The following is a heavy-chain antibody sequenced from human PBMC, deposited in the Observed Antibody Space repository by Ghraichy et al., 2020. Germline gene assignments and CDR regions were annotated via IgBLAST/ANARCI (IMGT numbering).Heavy chain of an antibody. J-gene: IGHJ6*02. CDR3: ARATIRDGMDV. Sequence: SETLSLTCAVYGGSFSNYYWTWIRQPPGKGLEWIGEINHSGRTNYNPSLKSRVTISRDTSKNQFSLKLSSVTAADTAVYYCARATIRDGMDVWGQGTTVTVS. D-gene: IGHD5-12*01. CDR1: GGSFSNYY. V-gene: IGHV4-34*01. CDR2: INHSGRT.